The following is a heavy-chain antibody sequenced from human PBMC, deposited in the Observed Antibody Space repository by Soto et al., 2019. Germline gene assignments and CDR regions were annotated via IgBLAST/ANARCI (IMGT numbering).Heavy chain of an antibody. Sequence: QVQLVESGGGVVQPGRSLRLSCAASGFTFASYAFHWVRQAPGKGLEWVAAMSYDGNNKYYADSVKGRLTISRDIPKNTLYAQLNRRIPDDTAMYYCARGFGPSTQLAFDVWGQGTMVSVSS. CDR2: MSYDGNNK. D-gene: IGHD3-10*01. CDR3: ARGFGPSTQLAFDV. V-gene: IGHV3-30*14. CDR1: GFTFASYA. J-gene: IGHJ3*01.